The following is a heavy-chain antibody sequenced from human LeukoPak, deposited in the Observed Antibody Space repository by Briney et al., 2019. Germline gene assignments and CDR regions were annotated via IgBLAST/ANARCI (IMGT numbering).Heavy chain of an antibody. CDR2: ISYDGSNK. D-gene: IGHD5-24*01. V-gene: IGHV3-30-3*01. J-gene: IGHJ3*02. Sequence: GGSLRLSCAASGFTFSSYAMPWVRQAPGKGLEWVAVISYDGSNKYYADSVKGRFTISRDNSKNTLYLQMNSLRAEDTAVYYCAACRDGYIQSAFDIWGQGTMVTVSS. CDR1: GFTFSSYA. CDR3: AACRDGYIQSAFDI.